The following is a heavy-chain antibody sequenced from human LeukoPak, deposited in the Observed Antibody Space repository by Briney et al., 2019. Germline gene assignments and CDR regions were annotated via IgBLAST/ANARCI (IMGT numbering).Heavy chain of an antibody. D-gene: IGHD3-3*01. CDR3: AKDFDDFWSGSIDY. J-gene: IGHJ4*02. V-gene: IGHV3-23*01. CDR1: GFTFSSYA. Sequence: GGSLRLSCAASGFTFSSYAMSWVRQAPGKGLEWVSAISGSGGSTYYADSVKGRFTISRDNSKNTLYLQMNSLRAEDTAVYYCAKDFDDFWSGSIDYWGQGTLVTVSS. CDR2: ISGSGGST.